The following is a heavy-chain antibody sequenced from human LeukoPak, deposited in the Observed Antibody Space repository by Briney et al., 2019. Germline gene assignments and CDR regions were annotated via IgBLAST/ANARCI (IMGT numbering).Heavy chain of an antibody. CDR1: GFTFSSYA. D-gene: IGHD3-10*01. J-gene: IGHJ4*02. Sequence: GGSLRLSCAASGFTFSSYAMNWVRQAPGKGLEWVSASRGGSTYYADSVKGRFTISRDNSKNTLYLQMNSLRAEDTAVYYCARDRFPYIHGSGSYTFDYWGQGTLVTVSS. V-gene: IGHV3-23*01. CDR3: ARDRFPYIHGSGSYTFDY. CDR2: SRGGST.